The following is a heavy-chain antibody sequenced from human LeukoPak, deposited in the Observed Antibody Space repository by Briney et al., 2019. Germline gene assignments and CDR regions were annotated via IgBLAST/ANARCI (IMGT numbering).Heavy chain of an antibody. CDR1: GFTFSSYE. Sequence: GGSLRLSCAASGFTFSSYEMNWVRPAPGKGLEWVSYISSSGSTIYYADSVKGRFTISRDNAKNSLYLQMNSLRAEDTAVYYCARGLVGATDYWGQGTLVTVSS. J-gene: IGHJ4*02. CDR2: ISSSGSTI. D-gene: IGHD1-26*01. V-gene: IGHV3-48*03. CDR3: ARGLVGATDY.